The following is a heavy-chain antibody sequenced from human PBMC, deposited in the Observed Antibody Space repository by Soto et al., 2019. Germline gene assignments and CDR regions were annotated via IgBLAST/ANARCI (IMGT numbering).Heavy chain of an antibody. V-gene: IGHV1-46*03. Sequence: ASVKVSCKASGYTFSGHAIHWLRQAPGQGPEWMGRINASGGSTCYAQKFQGRVTMTRDTSTSTVYMELSSLRSEDTAVYYCARDSGSGSYRFDYWGQGTLVTVSS. CDR2: INASGGST. CDR3: ARDSGSGSYRFDY. CDR1: GYTFSGHA. J-gene: IGHJ4*02. D-gene: IGHD1-26*01.